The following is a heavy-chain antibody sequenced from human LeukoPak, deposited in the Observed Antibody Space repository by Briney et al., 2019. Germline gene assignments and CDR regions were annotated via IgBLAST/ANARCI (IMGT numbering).Heavy chain of an antibody. CDR3: ARDYFYGLDV. V-gene: IGHV3-74*01. Sequence: GGSLRLSCAVSRFTFSSYWIHWVRQAPGKGLVWVSRFSDDEGRTVYADSVKGRFTISKDNAKNTLYLQMNSLRAEDTAVYYCARDYFYGLDVWGQGTTVTVSS. CDR1: RFTFSSYW. CDR2: FSDDEGRT. J-gene: IGHJ6*02.